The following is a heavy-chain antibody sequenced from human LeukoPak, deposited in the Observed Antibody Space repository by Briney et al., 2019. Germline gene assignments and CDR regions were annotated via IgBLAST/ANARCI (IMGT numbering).Heavy chain of an antibody. V-gene: IGHV4-39*01. Sequence: SETLSLTCTVSGGSVSSSSYYWGWIRQPPGKGLEWIGSIYYSGSTYYSPSLKSRVTISVDTSKNQFSLNLSSVTAADTAVYSCARQDSSGGDYFDYWGQGILVTVSP. CDR2: IYYSGST. D-gene: IGHD6-19*01. J-gene: IGHJ4*02. CDR3: ARQDSSGGDYFDY. CDR1: GGSVSSSSYY.